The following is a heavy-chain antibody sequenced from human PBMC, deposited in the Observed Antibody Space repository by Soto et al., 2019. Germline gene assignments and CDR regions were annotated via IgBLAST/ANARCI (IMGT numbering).Heavy chain of an antibody. V-gene: IGHV1-18*01. J-gene: IGHJ4*02. D-gene: IGHD5-18*01. CDR2: ISAHNGNT. CDR1: GYTFTSYS. Sequence: QVQLVQSGAEVKKPGASVKVSCKASGYTFTSYSITWVRQAPGQGLEWMGWISAHNGNTKYAQKLQGRVTMTXNTSTSTAYMEVRSLRSDDTAVYYCARDTAMALPDAWGQGTLVTVSS. CDR3: ARDTAMALPDA.